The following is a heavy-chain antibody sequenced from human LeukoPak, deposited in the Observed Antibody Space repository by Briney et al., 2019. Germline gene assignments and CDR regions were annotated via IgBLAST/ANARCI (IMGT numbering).Heavy chain of an antibody. CDR2: VYYSGST. D-gene: IGHD5-24*01. J-gene: IGHJ4*02. Sequence: PSETLSLTCIVSGGSISSTNYYWGWIRQPPGKGLEWIGTVYYSGSTYYNPSLESRVSISADTSKNQFSLSLSSVTAADMAVYYWARRGRWSSGAYWGQGALVTVSS. CDR3: ARRGRWSSGAY. CDR1: GGSISSTNYY. V-gene: IGHV4-39*01.